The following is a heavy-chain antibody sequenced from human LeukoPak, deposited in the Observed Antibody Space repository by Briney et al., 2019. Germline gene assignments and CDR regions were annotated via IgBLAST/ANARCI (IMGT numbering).Heavy chain of an antibody. CDR2: INTSSGTT. CDR1: GYTFTNYF. J-gene: IGHJ6*02. D-gene: IGHD3-9*01. V-gene: IGHV1-46*01. CDR3: ARDVRYFDWSYGMDV. Sequence: ASVKVSCKASGYTFTNYFMHWVRQAPGQGLEWMGVINTSSGTTSYSQKFQGRVTMTRDTSTSTVYMELNYLKSEDTAVYYCARDVRYFDWSYGMDVWGQGTTVTVSS.